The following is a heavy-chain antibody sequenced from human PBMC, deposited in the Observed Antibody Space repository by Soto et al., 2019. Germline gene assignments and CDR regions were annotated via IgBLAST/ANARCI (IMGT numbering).Heavy chain of an antibody. V-gene: IGHV1-18*01. CDR3: ASVSPSPRAAEP. CDR1: GYTFTRSG. D-gene: IGHD6-13*01. Sequence: QVQLVQSGAAVKKPGASVRVSCKASGYTFTRSGISGVRKAPGQGLGWMGWISAYNGHTNYAQNLQGRVTMTTATSTTAACMELRRQRSDESDVYYCASVSPSPRAAEPWGQGTLVTVS. CDR2: ISAYNGHT. J-gene: IGHJ4*02.